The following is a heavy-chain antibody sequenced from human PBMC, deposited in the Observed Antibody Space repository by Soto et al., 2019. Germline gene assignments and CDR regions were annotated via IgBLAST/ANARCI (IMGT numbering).Heavy chain of an antibody. V-gene: IGHV1-69*06. Sequence: QVQLVQSEAEVRKPGSSVKVSCKASGGTFSNYAISWVRQAPGQGLEWMGGIIPIFATPYYAQKFQGRVTVTADKSTSTAYMELSSLTSEDTAVYYCARRAVAPAPIGYFHYHMDVWGQGTTVTVS. J-gene: IGHJ6*02. CDR3: ARRAVAPAPIGYFHYHMDV. CDR2: IIPIFATP. D-gene: IGHD2-2*02. CDR1: GGTFSNYA.